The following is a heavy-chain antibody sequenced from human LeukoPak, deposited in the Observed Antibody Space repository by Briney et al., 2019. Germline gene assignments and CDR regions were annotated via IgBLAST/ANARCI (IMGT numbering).Heavy chain of an antibody. CDR1: GFTFSSQA. CDR3: AKVPSYCRGDCFSY. J-gene: IGHJ4*02. D-gene: IGHD2-21*02. V-gene: IGHV3-23*01. Sequence: WGSLTLSCAASGFTFSSQAMSWVRQAPGKGLEWVSTISPSTSTTYFAASVQGRFTVSRDNSKNTLWLQMSSLRAENTAIYYCAKVPSYCRGDCFSYWGQGTLVTVSS. CDR2: ISPSTSTT.